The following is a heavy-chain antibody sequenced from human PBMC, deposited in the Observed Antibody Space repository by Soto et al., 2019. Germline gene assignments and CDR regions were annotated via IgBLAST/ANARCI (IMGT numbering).Heavy chain of an antibody. J-gene: IGHJ6*02. CDR3: ARDIPARYSSSWYRTGYYYYYGMDV. CDR1: GGSISSGGYY. Sequence: SETLSLTCTVSGGSISSGGYYWSWIRQHPGKGLEWIGYIYYSGSTYYNPSLKSRVTISVDTSKNQFSLKLSSVTAAGTAVYYCARDIPARYSSSWYRTGYYYYYGMDVWGHGTTVTVSS. D-gene: IGHD6-13*01. CDR2: IYYSGST. V-gene: IGHV4-31*03.